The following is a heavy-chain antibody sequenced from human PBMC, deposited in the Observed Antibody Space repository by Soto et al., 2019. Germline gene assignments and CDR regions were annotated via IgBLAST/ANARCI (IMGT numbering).Heavy chain of an antibody. V-gene: IGHV1-2*02. J-gene: IGHJ4*02. CDR1: GYSISAYY. CDR3: GRDDYGIFPY. Sequence: QVQLVRSGTEVKKPGASVKVSCQASGYSISAYYIHWVRQAPGQGLEWMGWIDPKNGGTVSAQKFQGRLTMTRDTSISTVYMDLSGLTSDDTALYYCGRDDYGIFPYWGQGSLVTVSS. CDR2: IDPKNGGT. D-gene: IGHD3-10*01.